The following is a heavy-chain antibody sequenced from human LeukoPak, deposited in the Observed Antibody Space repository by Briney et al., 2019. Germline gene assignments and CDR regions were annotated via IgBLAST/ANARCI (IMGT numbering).Heavy chain of an antibody. CDR3: ARTLSPPMQLYATF. V-gene: IGHV1-18*01. CDR1: DYTFTSYG. Sequence: GASVEVSCKASDYTFTSYGISWVRQAPGQGLEWMGWISAYNGNTNYAQKLQGRVTMTTDTSTSTAYMELRSLRSGDTAVYYCARTLSPPMQLYATFWGQGTLVTVSS. CDR2: ISAYNGNT. D-gene: IGHD5-18*01. J-gene: IGHJ4*02.